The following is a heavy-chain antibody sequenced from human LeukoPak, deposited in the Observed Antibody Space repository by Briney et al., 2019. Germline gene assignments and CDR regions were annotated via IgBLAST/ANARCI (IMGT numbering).Heavy chain of an antibody. Sequence: SETLSLTCTVSGGSISSGSYYWSWIRQPAGKGLEWIGRIYTSGSTNYNPSLKSRVTISVDTSKNQFSLKLSSVTAADTAVYYCARDPAYCSGGSCHYPYYDMDVWGQGTTVTVSS. J-gene: IGHJ6*02. D-gene: IGHD2-15*01. CDR3: ARDPAYCSGGSCHYPYYDMDV. V-gene: IGHV4-61*02. CDR1: GGSISSGSYY. CDR2: IYTSGST.